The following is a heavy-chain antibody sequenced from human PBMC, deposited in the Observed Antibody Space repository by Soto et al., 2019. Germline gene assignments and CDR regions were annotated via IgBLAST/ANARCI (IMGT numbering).Heavy chain of an antibody. CDR1: GFTFSSYW. CDR2: IKQDGSEK. J-gene: IGHJ6*02. CDR3: ARDRTIFGVVNGMDV. V-gene: IGHV3-7*01. Sequence: PWWSLRLSCAASGFTFSSYWMSWFRQAPGKGLEWVANIKQDGSEKYYVDSVKGRFTISRDNAKNSLYLQMNSLRAEDTAVYYCARDRTIFGVVNGMDVWGQGTTVTSP. D-gene: IGHD3-3*01.